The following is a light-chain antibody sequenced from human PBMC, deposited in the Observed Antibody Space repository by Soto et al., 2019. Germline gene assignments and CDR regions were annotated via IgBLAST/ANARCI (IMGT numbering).Light chain of an antibody. Sequence: QSALTQPASVSGSPGQSITISCSGSTSDVGNGFDSVSWYQQHPGKAPKLIIYEVTNRPSGVSSRFSGSRSGNTASLTISGLQTEDEADYYCSSYSISDTPYVFGGGTQLTVL. J-gene: IGLJ7*01. CDR3: SSYSISDTPYV. V-gene: IGLV2-14*01. CDR1: TSDVGNGFDS. CDR2: EVT.